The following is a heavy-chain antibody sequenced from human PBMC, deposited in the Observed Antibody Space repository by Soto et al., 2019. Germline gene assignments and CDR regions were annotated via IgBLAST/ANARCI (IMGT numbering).Heavy chain of an antibody. D-gene: IGHD3-9*01. Sequence: GGSVRLSCAASGVTFSSYAMSWVRQAPGKGLEWVSAISGSGGSTYYADFVKGRFTISRDNSKNTLYQQMNSLRAEDTAVYYCAKDRRLRYFDWLSGSSWHGMDVWGQGTTFTVSS. CDR2: ISGSGGST. CDR3: AKDRRLRYFDWLSGSSWHGMDV. V-gene: IGHV3-23*01. J-gene: IGHJ6*02. CDR1: GVTFSSYA.